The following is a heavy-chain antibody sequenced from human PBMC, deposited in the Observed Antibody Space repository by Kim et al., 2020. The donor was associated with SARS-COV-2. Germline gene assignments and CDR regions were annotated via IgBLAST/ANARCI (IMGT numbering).Heavy chain of an antibody. V-gene: IGHV1-46*01. D-gene: IGHD1-26*01. CDR2: INPSGGST. Sequence: ASVKVSCKASGYTFTSYYMHWVRQAPGQGLEWMGIINPSGGSTSYAQKFQGRVTMTRDTSTSTVYMELSSLRSEDTAVYYCAGGGATWTYYYGMDVWGQGTTVTVSS. J-gene: IGHJ6*02. CDR1: GYTFTSYY. CDR3: AGGGATWTYYYGMDV.